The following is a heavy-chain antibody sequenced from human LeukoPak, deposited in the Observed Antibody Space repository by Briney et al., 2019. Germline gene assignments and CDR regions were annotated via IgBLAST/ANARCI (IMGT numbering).Heavy chain of an antibody. CDR3: ARRVRSSSWGFDY. CDR2: IYYSGST. Sequence: PSETLSRTCTVSGGSSSSYYWSWIRQPPGKGLEWIGYIYYSGSTNYNPSLKSRVTISVDTSKNQFSLKLSSVTAADTAVYYCARRVRSSSWGFDYWGQGTLVTVSS. V-gene: IGHV4-59*08. J-gene: IGHJ4*02. CDR1: GGSSSSYY. D-gene: IGHD6-13*01.